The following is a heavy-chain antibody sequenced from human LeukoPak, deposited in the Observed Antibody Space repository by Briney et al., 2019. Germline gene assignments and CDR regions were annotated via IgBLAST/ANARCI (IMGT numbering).Heavy chain of an antibody. CDR3: ASGLWKSQLDI. J-gene: IGHJ3*02. CDR2: ISSSGSTI. CDR1: GFAFSSYE. V-gene: IGHV3-48*03. Sequence: PGGSLRLSCAASGFAFSSYEMNWVRQAPGKGLERVSYISSSGSTIYYADSVKGRFTISRDNAKNSLYLQMNSLRAEDTAVYYCASGLWKSQLDIWGQGTMVTVSS. D-gene: IGHD2-21*01.